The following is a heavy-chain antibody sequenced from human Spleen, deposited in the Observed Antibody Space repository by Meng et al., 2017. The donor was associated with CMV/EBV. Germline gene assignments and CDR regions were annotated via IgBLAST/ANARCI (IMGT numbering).Heavy chain of an antibody. D-gene: IGHD4-17*01. CDR1: GFTFSSYA. J-gene: IGHJ4*02. CDR3: ARYDYGDYRTFDY. CDR2: ISYDGSNK. Sequence: GGSLRLSCAASGFTFSSYAMHWVRQAPGKGLEWVAVISYDGSNKYYADSVKGRFTISRDNSKNTLYLQMNSLRPEDTAVYYCARYDYGDYRTFDYWGEGTLVTVSS. V-gene: IGHV3-30*04.